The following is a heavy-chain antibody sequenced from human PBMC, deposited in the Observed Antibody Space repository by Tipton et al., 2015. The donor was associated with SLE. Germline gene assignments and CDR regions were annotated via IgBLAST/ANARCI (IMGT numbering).Heavy chain of an antibody. CDR3: ARGLGERRYAFDI. V-gene: IGHV4-34*01. Sequence: LRLSCAVYGGSFSGYYWSWIRQPPGKGLEWIGEINHSGSTNYNPSLKSRVTISVDTSKNQFSLKLSSVTAADTAVYYCARGLGERRYAFDIWGQGTMVTVSS. CDR1: GGSFSGYY. CDR2: INHSGST. J-gene: IGHJ3*02. D-gene: IGHD1-1*01.